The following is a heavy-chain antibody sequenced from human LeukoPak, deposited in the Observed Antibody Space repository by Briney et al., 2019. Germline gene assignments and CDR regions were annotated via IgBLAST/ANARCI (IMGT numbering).Heavy chain of an antibody. Sequence: SETLSPTCSVSGGSISRSSYYWGWTRQPPGKGLEWIGSIYYSGSTYYNPSLKSRVTISVDTSRNQFSLKLGSVTAADTAVYYCARHGSIATGAFTYWGQGTLVTVSS. V-gene: IGHV4-39*01. CDR1: GGSISRSSYY. CDR2: IYYSGST. D-gene: IGHD6-13*01. J-gene: IGHJ4*02. CDR3: ARHGSIATGAFTY.